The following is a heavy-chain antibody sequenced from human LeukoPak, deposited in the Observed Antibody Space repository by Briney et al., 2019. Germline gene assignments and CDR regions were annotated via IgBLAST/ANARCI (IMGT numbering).Heavy chain of an antibody. Sequence: PSETLSLTYTVSGGSISSSSYYWGWIRQPPGKGLEWIGSIYYSGSTYYNPSLKSRVTISVDTSKNQFSLKLSSVTAADTAVYYCARDRTNYYDSSGFDYWGQGTLVTVSS. CDR2: IYYSGST. CDR3: ARDRTNYYDSSGFDY. J-gene: IGHJ4*02. CDR1: GGSISSSSYY. D-gene: IGHD3-22*01. V-gene: IGHV4-39*07.